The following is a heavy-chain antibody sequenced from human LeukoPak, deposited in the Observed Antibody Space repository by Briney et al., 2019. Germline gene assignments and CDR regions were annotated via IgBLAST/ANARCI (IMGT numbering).Heavy chain of an antibody. J-gene: IGHJ5*02. CDR3: DYCIREYYYWLDN. D-gene: IGHD2/OR15-2a*01. CDR1: GVSVSSAY. V-gene: IGHV4-59*02. Sequence: SETLSLTCAVSGVSVSSAYWSWIRQPPGKGLEWIGYVYISGITNYNPSLTSRVTISVDTSKNQFSLKLTSVTAADTAVYYCDYCIREYYYWLDNWGQGTLVTVSS. CDR2: VYISGIT.